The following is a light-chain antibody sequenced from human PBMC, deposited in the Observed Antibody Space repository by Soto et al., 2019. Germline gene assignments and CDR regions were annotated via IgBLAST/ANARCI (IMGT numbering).Light chain of an antibody. CDR1: SSDVGAYNY. Sequence: QSALTQPASVSGSPGQSITISCTGSSSDVGAYNYVSWYLQHPGKAPKLLIYGVGNRPSGVSARFSGSKSGDTASLTISGLQAEDEAAYYCSSYAHGSIYVFGTGTKVTVL. V-gene: IGLV2-14*01. J-gene: IGLJ1*01. CDR3: SSYAHGSIYV. CDR2: GVG.